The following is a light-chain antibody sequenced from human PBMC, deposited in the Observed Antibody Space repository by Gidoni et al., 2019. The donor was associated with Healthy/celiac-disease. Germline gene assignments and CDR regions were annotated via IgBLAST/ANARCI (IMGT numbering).Light chain of an antibody. Sequence: IVMTQSPATLSVSPGERATLSCRASQSVSSNLAWYQQKPGQAPKLLIYGASTRATGIPARFSGSGSGTEFTLTISSLQSEDFAIYCCQQYNNWPPTFXQXTKVEIK. CDR2: GAS. CDR3: QQYNNWPPT. V-gene: IGKV3-15*01. CDR1: QSVSSN. J-gene: IGKJ1*01.